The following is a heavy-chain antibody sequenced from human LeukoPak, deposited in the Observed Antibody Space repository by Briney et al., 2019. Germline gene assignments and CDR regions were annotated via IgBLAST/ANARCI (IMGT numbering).Heavy chain of an antibody. D-gene: IGHD1-26*01. Sequence: ASLKVSCKASGGTFSSYAISWVRQAPGQGLEWMGGIIPIFGTANYAQKFQGRVTITADESTSTAYMELSSLRSEDTAVYYCARVQEPHYFDYWGQGTLVTVSS. J-gene: IGHJ4*02. V-gene: IGHV1-69*13. CDR3: ARVQEPHYFDY. CDR1: GGTFSSYA. CDR2: IIPIFGTA.